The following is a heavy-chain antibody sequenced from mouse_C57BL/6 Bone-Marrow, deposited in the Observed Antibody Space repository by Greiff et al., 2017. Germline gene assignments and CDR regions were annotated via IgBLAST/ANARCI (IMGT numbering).Heavy chain of an antibody. CDR2: ISYSGST. Sequence: VQLKESGPGMVKPSQSLSLTCTVTGYSITSGYDWHWIRHFPGNKLEWMGYISYSGSTNYNPSLKSRISITHDTSKNHFFLKLSSVTTEDTATYYCARDKGLGLAMDYWGQGTSVTVSS. CDR1: GYSITSGYD. CDR3: ARDKGLGLAMDY. J-gene: IGHJ4*01. V-gene: IGHV3-1*01. D-gene: IGHD4-1*01.